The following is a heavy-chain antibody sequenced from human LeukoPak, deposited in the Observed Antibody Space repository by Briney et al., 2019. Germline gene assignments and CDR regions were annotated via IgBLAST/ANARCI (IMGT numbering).Heavy chain of an antibody. J-gene: IGHJ4*02. CDR2: ISDYNGNT. CDR3: ASATLTGYYRFDY. D-gene: IGHD3-9*01. CDR1: GYTFTSYG. Sequence: ASVKVSCKASGYTFTSYGISWVRQAPGQGLGWLGWISDYNGNTNYAHKLQGRVTMTTDTSTSTTYMALRSLRSDDTAVYYCASATLTGYYRFDYWGQGTLVTVSS. V-gene: IGHV1-18*01.